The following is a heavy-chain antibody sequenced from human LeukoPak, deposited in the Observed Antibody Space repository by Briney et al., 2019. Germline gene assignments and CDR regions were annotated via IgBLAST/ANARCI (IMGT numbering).Heavy chain of an antibody. CDR1: GFTFSSYE. D-gene: IGHD3-22*01. J-gene: IGHJ4*02. CDR2: ISSSGSTI. CDR3: ARDERHYDSSGYYYNLFDY. V-gene: IGHV3-48*03. Sequence: GGSLRLSCAASGFTFSSYEMNWVRQAPGKGLEWVSYISSSGSTIYYADSVKGRFTISRDNAKNSLYLQMNSLSAEDTGVYYCARDERHYDSSGYYYNLFDYWGQGTLVTVSS.